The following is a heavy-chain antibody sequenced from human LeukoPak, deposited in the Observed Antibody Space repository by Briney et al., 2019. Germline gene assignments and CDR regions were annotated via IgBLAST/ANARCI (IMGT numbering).Heavy chain of an antibody. D-gene: IGHD2-2*01. V-gene: IGHV1-2*02. CDR3: ARAIVVVPAAAPLFDY. Sequence: GASVTVSCKASGYTFTGYYMHWVRQAPGQGLEWMGWINPNSGGTNYAQKFQGRVTMTRDTSISTAYMELSRLRSDDTAVYYCARAIVVVPAAAPLFDYWGQGTLVTVSS. J-gene: IGHJ4*02. CDR2: INPNSGGT. CDR1: GYTFTGYY.